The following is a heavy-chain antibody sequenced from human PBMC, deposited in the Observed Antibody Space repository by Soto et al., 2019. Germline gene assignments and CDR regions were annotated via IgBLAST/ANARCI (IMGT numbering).Heavy chain of an antibody. CDR1: GFTFSSYA. J-gene: IGHJ3*02. CDR2: ISGSGGST. D-gene: IGHD3-3*01. V-gene: IGHV3-23*01. Sequence: GGSLRFSCAASGFTFSSYAMSWVRQAPGKGLEWVSAISGSGGSTYYADSVKGRFTISRDNSKNTLYLQMNSLRAEDTAVYYCAKDRARDDFWSRDAFDIWGQGTMVTVSS. CDR3: AKDRARDDFWSRDAFDI.